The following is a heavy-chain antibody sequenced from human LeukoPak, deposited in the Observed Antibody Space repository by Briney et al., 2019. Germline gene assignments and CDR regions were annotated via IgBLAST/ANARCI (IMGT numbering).Heavy chain of an antibody. CDR2: ISYSGNT. V-gene: IGHV4-31*03. J-gene: IGHJ4*02. CDR1: GDSISSSDYY. CDR3: XXXXXSWSGYPSYFDY. Sequence: SQTLSLTCTVSGDSISSSDYYWSWIRQNPGKGLEWIGYISYSGNTNYNPSLRSRATISVDTSKKQLSLRLTSVTSADTAVYXXXXXXXSWSGYPSYFDYWGQGTLVTVSS. D-gene: IGHD3-3*01.